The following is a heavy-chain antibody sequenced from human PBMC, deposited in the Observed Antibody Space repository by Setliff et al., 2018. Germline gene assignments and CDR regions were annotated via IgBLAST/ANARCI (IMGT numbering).Heavy chain of an antibody. J-gene: IGHJ4*02. CDR1: GGSFDSGTHY. CDR3: AGTPARGTTWLSPFDY. Sequence: SETLSLTCTVTGGSFDSGTHYWSWIRQPAGKVPEWIGLIQGTGNANYNPSLQSRATISIDTSKNQISLKITSVTAADTALYSCAGTPARGTTWLSPFDYWGQGIQVTVSS. D-gene: IGHD3-9*01. CDR2: IQGTGNA. V-gene: IGHV4-61*02.